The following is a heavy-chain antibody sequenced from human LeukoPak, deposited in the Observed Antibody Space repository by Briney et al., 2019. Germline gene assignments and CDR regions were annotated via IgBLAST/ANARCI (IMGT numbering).Heavy chain of an antibody. J-gene: IGHJ4*02. V-gene: IGHV4-59*01. CDR3: ARGEGIAAAGTPWAFDY. Sequence: SETLSLTCTVSGGSLSSYYWSWIRQPPGKGLEWIGYIYYSGSTNYNPSLKSRVTISVDTSKNQFSLKLSSVTAADTAVYYCARGEGIAAAGTPWAFDYWGQGTLVTVSS. CDR1: GGSLSSYY. CDR2: IYYSGST. D-gene: IGHD6-13*01.